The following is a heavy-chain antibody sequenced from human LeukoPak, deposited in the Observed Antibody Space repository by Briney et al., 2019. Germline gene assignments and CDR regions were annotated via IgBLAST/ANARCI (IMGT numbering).Heavy chain of an antibody. CDR1: GGSISSYY. D-gene: IGHD2-15*01. CDR2: IYYSGST. J-gene: IGHJ4*02. V-gene: IGHV4-59*12. CDR3: ARDHPYCSGGSCYSGTFDY. Sequence: SETLSLTCTVSGGSISSYYWSWIRQPPGKGLEWIGYIYYSGSTNYNPSLKSRVTISVDTSKNQFSLKLSSVTAADTAVYYCARDHPYCSGGSCYSGTFDYWGQGTLVTVSS.